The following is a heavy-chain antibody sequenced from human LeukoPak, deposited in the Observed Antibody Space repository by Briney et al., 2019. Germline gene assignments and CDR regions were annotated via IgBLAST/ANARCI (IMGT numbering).Heavy chain of an antibody. CDR2: ISSSGSTI. CDR1: GFTFSDYY. D-gene: IGHD5-12*01. J-gene: IGHJ4*02. CDR3: ARETVATEFDY. Sequence: GGSLRLSCAVSGFTFSDYYMSWIRQAPGKGLEWVSYISSSGSTIYYADSVKGRFTISRDNAKNSLYLQMNSLRAEDTAVYYCARETVATEFDYWGQGTLVTVSS. V-gene: IGHV3-11*01.